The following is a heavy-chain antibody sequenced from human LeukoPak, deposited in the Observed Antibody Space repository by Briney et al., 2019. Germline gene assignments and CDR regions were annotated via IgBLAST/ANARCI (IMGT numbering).Heavy chain of an antibody. CDR2: INPNSGGT. CDR3: ARDSTTGTTGFGMDV. D-gene: IGHD1-1*01. Sequence: ASVKVSCKASGYTFTGYYMHWVRQAPGQGLEWMGWINPNSGGTNYAQKFQGWVTMTRDTSISTAYMELRRLRSDDTAVYYCARDSTTGTTGFGMDVWGKGTTVTVSS. V-gene: IGHV1-2*04. J-gene: IGHJ6*04. CDR1: GYTFTGYY.